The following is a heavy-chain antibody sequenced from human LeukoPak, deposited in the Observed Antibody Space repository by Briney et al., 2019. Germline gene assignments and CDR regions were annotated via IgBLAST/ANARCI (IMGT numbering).Heavy chain of an antibody. CDR3: ARVADYYGSGGYYPFDY. CDR2: IKQDGSEK. V-gene: IGHV3-7*01. Sequence: GGSLRLSCAASGFTFSSYWMSWVRQAPGKGLEWVANIKQDGSEKYYVDSVKGRFTISRGNAKNSLYLQMNSLRAEDTAVYYCARVADYYGSGGYYPFDYWGQGTLVTVSS. J-gene: IGHJ4*02. CDR1: GFTFSSYW. D-gene: IGHD3-10*01.